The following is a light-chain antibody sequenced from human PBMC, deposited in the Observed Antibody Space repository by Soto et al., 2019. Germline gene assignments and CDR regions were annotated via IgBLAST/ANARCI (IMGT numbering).Light chain of an antibody. V-gene: IGKV3-20*01. J-gene: IGKJ3*01. Sequence: EIVLTQSPGTLSLSPGKRATLSCRASQTISSAYLAWYQQRPGQAPRLLIYGASSRATGIPDRFSGRGSGTDFALTISRLEPEDFAVYYCQNYCSSLPITFGPGTKVDI. CDR3: QNYCSSLPIT. CDR1: QTISSAY. CDR2: GAS.